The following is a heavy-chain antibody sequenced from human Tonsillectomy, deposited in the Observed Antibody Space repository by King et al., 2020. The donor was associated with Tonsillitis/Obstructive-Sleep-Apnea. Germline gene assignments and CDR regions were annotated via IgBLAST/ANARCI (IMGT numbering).Heavy chain of an antibody. J-gene: IGHJ5*02. V-gene: IGHV1-69*10. CDR3: ARDVEYCSSTSCYSWFDP. CDR2: IIPVLGMP. Sequence: QLVQSGAEVKKPGSSVKVSCKASGGTFSSYAISWVRQAPGQGLEWMGGIIPVLGMPNYAQRFQGRVTFNADKSTSTAYMELSSLRSEDTAVYYCARDVEYCSSTSCYSWFDPWGQGTLVTVSS. CDR1: GGTFSSYA. D-gene: IGHD2-2*02.